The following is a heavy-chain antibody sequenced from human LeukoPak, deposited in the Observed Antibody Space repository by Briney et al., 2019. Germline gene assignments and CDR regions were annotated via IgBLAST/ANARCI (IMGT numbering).Heavy chain of an antibody. CDR1: GYTFTSYY. D-gene: IGHD6-13*01. CDR3: ASSIAAAGTGFDY. V-gene: IGHV1-46*03. J-gene: IGHJ4*02. Sequence: ASVKVSCKASGYTFTSYYMHWVRQAPGQGLEWMGIINPSGGSTSYAQKFQCRVTMTRDTSTSTVYMELSSLRSEDTAVYYCASSIAAAGTGFDYWGQGTLVTVSS. CDR2: INPSGGST.